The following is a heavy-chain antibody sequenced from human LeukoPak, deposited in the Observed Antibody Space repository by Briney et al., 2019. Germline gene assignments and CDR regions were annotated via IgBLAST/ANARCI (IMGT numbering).Heavy chain of an antibody. J-gene: IGHJ4*02. D-gene: IGHD1-26*01. CDR1: GFTFSDYY. CDR2: ISSSNSYI. CDR3: ARETTTLDY. V-gene: IGHV3-11*05. Sequence: GGSLRLSCAASGFTFSDYYMSWIRQAPGKGLEWVSYISSSNSYINYADSVKGRFYADSVKGRFTISRDNAKNSLYLQMNSLRAEDTAVYYCARETTTLDYWGQGTLVTVSS.